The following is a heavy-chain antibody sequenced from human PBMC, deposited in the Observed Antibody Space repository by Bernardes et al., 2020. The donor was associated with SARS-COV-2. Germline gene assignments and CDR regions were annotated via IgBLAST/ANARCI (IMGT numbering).Heavy chain of an antibody. Sequence: GGFLSTSRSASGFTLSCFSMHWVRPAPGKGLEYVSGISSAGDNKQYADSVEDRFTISRDNSKDTLYFQLTSLRLEDTAVYYCVKADYKFFWPSSGWGGHFFDNWGQGSLLTVSS. D-gene: IGHD6-19*01. CDR3: VKADYKFFWPSSGWGGHFFDN. CDR2: ISSAGDNK. J-gene: IGHJ4*02. V-gene: IGHV3-64D*06. CDR1: GFTLSCFS.